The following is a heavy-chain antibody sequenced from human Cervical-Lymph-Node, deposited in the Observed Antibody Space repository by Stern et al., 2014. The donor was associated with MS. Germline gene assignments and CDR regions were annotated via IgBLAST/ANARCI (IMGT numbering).Heavy chain of an antibody. CDR1: GGSTSSYY. CDR2: ISSSGGT. V-gene: IGHV4-4*08. J-gene: IGHJ4*02. D-gene: IGHD6-6*01. Sequence: VQLVESGPGLVKPSETLSLTCTVSGGSTSSYYWSWIRQPPGKGLEWIGYISSSGGTKYNPSLQRRVTITLVNSNNHISLQLISVTAADTAVYYCARGYTTSSGRPDYWGQGTLVTVSS. CDR3: ARGYTTSSGRPDY.